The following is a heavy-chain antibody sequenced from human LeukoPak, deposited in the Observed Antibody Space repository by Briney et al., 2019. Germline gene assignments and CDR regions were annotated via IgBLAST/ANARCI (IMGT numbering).Heavy chain of an antibody. V-gene: IGHV3-11*04. CDR2: ISGDGRDI. Sequence: GGSLRLSCAVSGFSPGDSDMTWIRPAPGKGLEWLAYISGDGRDIYSAASVKGRFTISRDNSENTLYLQMNSLRAEDTAVYYCAVIAAAGTHNDAFDIWGQGTMVTVSS. D-gene: IGHD6-13*01. CDR3: AVIAAAGTHNDAFDI. J-gene: IGHJ3*02. CDR1: GFSPGDSD.